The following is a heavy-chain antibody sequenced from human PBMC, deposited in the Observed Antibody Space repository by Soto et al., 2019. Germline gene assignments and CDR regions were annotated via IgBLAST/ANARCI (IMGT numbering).Heavy chain of an antibody. J-gene: IGHJ4*02. D-gene: IGHD3-10*01. CDR2: ISGSGGST. V-gene: IGHV3-23*01. CDR1: GFTFSSYA. Sequence: GVLRLSCAASGFTFSSYAMSWVRQAPGKGLEWVSAISGSGGSTYYVDSVKGRFTISRDNSKNTLYLQMDGLRAGDTAVYYCALIGRCGESSWGQGTLVTVSS. CDR3: ALIGRCGESS.